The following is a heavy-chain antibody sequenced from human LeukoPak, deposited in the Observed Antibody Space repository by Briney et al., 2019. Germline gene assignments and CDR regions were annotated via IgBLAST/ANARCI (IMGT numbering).Heavy chain of an antibody. CDR1: GGSVTSDDYY. Sequence: SETLSLTCTVSGGSVTSDDYYWNWIRQPPGKGLEWIGYIYNSGSTNYNPSLKSRVTISVDTSKNQFSLKLSSVTAADTAVYYCARRTIVPAAILVGFDYWGQGTLVTVSS. V-gene: IGHV4-61*08. CDR2: IYNSGST. CDR3: ARRTIVPAAILVGFDY. D-gene: IGHD2-2*02. J-gene: IGHJ4*02.